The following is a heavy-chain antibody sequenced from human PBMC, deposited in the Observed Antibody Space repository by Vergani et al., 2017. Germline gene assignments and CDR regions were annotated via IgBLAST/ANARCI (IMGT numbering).Heavy chain of an antibody. CDR2: ISAYNGNT. Sequence: QVQLVQSGAEVKTPGASVKVSCKASGYTFTSYGISWVRQAPGQGLEWMGWISAYNGNTNYAQKLQGRVTMTTDTSTSTAYMELRSLRSDDTAVYYCARVCSGGSCYPTFADAFDIWGQGTMVTVSS. CDR1: GYTFTSYG. CDR3: ARVCSGGSCYPTFADAFDI. D-gene: IGHD2-15*01. V-gene: IGHV1-18*04. J-gene: IGHJ3*02.